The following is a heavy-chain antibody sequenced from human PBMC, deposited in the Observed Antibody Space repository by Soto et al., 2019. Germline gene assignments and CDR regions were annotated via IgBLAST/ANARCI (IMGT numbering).Heavy chain of an antibody. CDR1: GYTFTSYD. CDR2: VSAYNGNT. Sequence: QVQLVQSGAEVKKPGASVKVSCKSSGYTFTSYDITWVRQAPGQGLEWMGWVSAYNGNTNYAQKFQGRVSMTKDTSTSTVYMELRSLRSDDTAMYYCARDWGGFDYWGQGTLVPVSS. J-gene: IGHJ4*02. CDR3: ARDWGGFDY. V-gene: IGHV1-18*01. D-gene: IGHD7-27*01.